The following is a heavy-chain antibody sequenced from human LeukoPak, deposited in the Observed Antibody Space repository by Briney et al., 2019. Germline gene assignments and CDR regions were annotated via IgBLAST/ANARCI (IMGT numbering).Heavy chain of an antibody. J-gene: IGHJ6*04. CDR2: ISYDGNNK. CDR1: GFTFSSYA. Sequence: GGSLRLSCTASGFTFSSYAMHWVRQAPGKGLEWVIVISYDGNNKYYADSVKGRFTISRDNSKNTLYLQMNSLRAEDTAVYYCARGPLVRAPGYYGMDVWGKGTTVTVSS. CDR3: ARGPLVRAPGYYGMDV. V-gene: IGHV3-30*04.